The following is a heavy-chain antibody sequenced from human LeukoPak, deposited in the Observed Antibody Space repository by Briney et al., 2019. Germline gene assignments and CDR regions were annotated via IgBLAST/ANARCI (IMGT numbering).Heavy chain of an antibody. CDR3: AREIRAVAGDYFDY. V-gene: IGHV3-11*04. CDR1: VFTFSDYY. D-gene: IGHD6-19*01. J-gene: IGHJ4*02. Sequence: GGSLRLSCAASVFTFSDYYMSWIRQAPGKGLEWVSYISSSGSTIYYADSVKGRFTISRDNAKNSLYLQKNSLRADDTAVYYCAREIRAVAGDYFDYWGQGTLVTVSS. CDR2: ISSSGSTI.